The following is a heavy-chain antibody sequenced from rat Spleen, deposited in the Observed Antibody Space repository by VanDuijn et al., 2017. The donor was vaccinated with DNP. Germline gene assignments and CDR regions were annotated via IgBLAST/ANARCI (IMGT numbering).Heavy chain of an antibody. CDR1: GFTFGDHY. D-gene: IGHD1-7*01. Sequence: EVQLVESGGGLVQPGRSLKLSCVASGFTFGDHYMAWIRQTPKKGLEWVASISSDGGSSYYRDSVKGRITISRDNGKSSLYLQMDSLRSEDTATYYCTTTYGYPNWFTYWGQGTLVTVSS. J-gene: IGHJ3*01. V-gene: IGHV5-20*01. CDR2: ISSDGGSS. CDR3: TTTYGYPNWFTY.